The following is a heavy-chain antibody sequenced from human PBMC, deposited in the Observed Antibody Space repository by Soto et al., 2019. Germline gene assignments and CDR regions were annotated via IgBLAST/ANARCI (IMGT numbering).Heavy chain of an antibody. Sequence: SETLSLTCAVYGGSFSGYYWSWIRQPPGKGLEWIGEINHSGSTNYNPSLKSRVTISVDTSKNQFSLKLSSVTAADTAVYYCAVSRLTGVYDSWGLGTLVTVSS. CDR1: GGSFSGYY. V-gene: IGHV4-34*01. CDR2: INHSGST. J-gene: IGHJ4*02. CDR3: AVSRLTGVYDS. D-gene: IGHD2-8*01.